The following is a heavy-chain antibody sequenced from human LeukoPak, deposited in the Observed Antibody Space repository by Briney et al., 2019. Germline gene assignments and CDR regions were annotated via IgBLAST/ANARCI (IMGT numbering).Heavy chain of an antibody. CDR3: ARSAAAAGTADY. Sequence: ASVKVSCKASGYTFTSYGISWVRQAPGQGLEWMGWIGAYNGNTNYAQKLQGRVTMTTDTSTSTAYMELRSLRSDDTAVYYCARSAAAAGTADYWGQGTLVTVSS. CDR2: IGAYNGNT. D-gene: IGHD6-13*01. J-gene: IGHJ4*02. V-gene: IGHV1-18*01. CDR1: GYTFTSYG.